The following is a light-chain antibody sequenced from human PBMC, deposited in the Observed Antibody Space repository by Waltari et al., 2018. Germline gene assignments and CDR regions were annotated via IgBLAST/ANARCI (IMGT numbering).Light chain of an antibody. CDR2: STR. V-gene: IGLV7-43*01. Sequence: QTVVTQEPSLTVSPGGTVTLPCSPTTGAVTNGHDPNRVNRKPGQPPMSLIYSTRNRYSWPPARFSGSLLGDKAALTLSDVQPEDEAEYYCLLYFRDGRTIFGGGTKLTVL. CDR1: TGAVTNGHD. J-gene: IGLJ2*01. CDR3: LLYFRDGRTI.